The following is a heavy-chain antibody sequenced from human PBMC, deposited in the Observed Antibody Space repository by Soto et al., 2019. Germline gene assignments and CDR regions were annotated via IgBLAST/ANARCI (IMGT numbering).Heavy chain of an antibody. Sequence: GGCLRLSCIASGFTFRNYAMAWVRQAPGEDLEWVSAIGTSGTPTLYADSVKSRFSISRDDSRNTVSLQMNSLGVEDTATYYCTRILWSSRRDAFDIWGQGTTVTVSS. CDR1: GFTFRNYA. D-gene: IGHD2-21*01. V-gene: IGHV3-23*01. J-gene: IGHJ3*02. CDR2: IGTSGTPT. CDR3: TRILWSSRRDAFDI.